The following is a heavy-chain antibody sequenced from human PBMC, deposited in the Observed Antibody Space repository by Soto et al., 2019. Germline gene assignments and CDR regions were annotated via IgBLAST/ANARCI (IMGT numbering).Heavy chain of an antibody. CDR1: GGSITSDTFS. V-gene: IGHV4-30-2*01. D-gene: IGHD3-22*01. J-gene: IGHJ5*02. Sequence: SETLSLTCAVSGGSITSDTFSWSWIRQPPGKGLERIGYIYHSGSTHYNPSLKSRVTMSVDKSKNHFSLKLTSVTAADTAMYYCVRDSGYYDSSGYYNWFDPWGQGTLVTVS. CDR2: IYHSGST. CDR3: VRDSGYYDSSGYYNWFDP.